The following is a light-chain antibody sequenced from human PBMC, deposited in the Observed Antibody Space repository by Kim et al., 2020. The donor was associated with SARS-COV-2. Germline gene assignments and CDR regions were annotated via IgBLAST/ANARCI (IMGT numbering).Light chain of an antibody. CDR1: SNNVGNKG. J-gene: IGLJ3*02. V-gene: IGLV10-54*01. CDR3: SAWDSSLSAWV. Sequence: PTAKVTCTGNSNNVGNKGAAWLQQHQGHPPKLLSYRNNNRPSGISERLSASRSGNTASLTITGLQPEDEADYYCSAWDSSLSAWVFGGGTKLTVL. CDR2: RNN.